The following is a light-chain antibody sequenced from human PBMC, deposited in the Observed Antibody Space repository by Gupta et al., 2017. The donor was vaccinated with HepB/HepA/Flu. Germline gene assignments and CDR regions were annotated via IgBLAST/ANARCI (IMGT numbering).Light chain of an antibody. J-gene: IGKJ1*01. CDR3: REALSTKT. CDR2: LGS. Sequence: DVVMTQSPLSLPVTPGEPASMSCRSSQNLLHIDGHNYLDWYQQKPGQSPQLLIYLGSKRAYGVTDRFSGSGDCTDFTRKSRIGEDEDGGGYYCREALSTKTFGQGTKVEL. CDR1: QNLLHIDGHNY. V-gene: IGKV2-28*01.